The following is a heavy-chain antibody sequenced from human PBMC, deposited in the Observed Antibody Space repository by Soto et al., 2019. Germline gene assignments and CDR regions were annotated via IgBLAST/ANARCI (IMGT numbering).Heavy chain of an antibody. J-gene: IGHJ6*02. Sequence: ASVKVSCKASGYTFTGYYMHWVRQAPGQGLEWMGWINPNSGGTNYAQKFQGRVTMATDTSTSTAYMELSSLRSEDTAVYYCARIQRRAHYDFWSGYHPDYYYYYGMDLWGQGTTVTVSS. CDR1: GYTFTGYY. D-gene: IGHD3-3*01. V-gene: IGHV1-2*02. CDR3: ARIQRRAHYDFWSGYHPDYYYYYGMDL. CDR2: INPNSGGT.